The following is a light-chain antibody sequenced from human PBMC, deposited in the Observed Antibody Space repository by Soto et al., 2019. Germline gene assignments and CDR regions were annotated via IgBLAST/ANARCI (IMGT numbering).Light chain of an antibody. CDR3: SCYKSPSTPYV. CDR1: SSDIGSYNY. J-gene: IGLJ1*01. Sequence: SALTQPASVSGSHVQSITITCNGTSSDIGSYNYVSWYQQHPGKAPKLIIYDVTNRPAGISSRFSASKSGDTASLTISVLQAADEAEYFCSCYKSPSTPYVFGSGTKVT. CDR2: DVT. V-gene: IGLV2-14*03.